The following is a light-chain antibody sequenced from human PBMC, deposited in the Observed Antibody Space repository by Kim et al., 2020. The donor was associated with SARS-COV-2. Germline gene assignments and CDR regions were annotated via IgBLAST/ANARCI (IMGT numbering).Light chain of an antibody. V-gene: IGLV6-57*01. J-gene: IGLJ3*02. Sequence: NFMLTQPHSVSESPGKTVTISCTRTSGSIASSYVQWYQQRPGSSPATVIYEDNQRPSGVPDRFSGSIDSSSNSASLTISGLKTEDEADYYCQSYDSTTWVIGGATKLTVL. CDR3: QSYDSTTWV. CDR1: SGSIASSY. CDR2: EDN.